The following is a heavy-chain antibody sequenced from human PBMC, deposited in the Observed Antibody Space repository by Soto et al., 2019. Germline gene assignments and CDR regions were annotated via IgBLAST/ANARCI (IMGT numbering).Heavy chain of an antibody. J-gene: IGHJ4*02. V-gene: IGHV4-39*01. Sequence: PSETLSLTCTVSGDPVSSSSYYWGWIRQHPGKGLEWIGSIYYSGSTYYSPSLETRVIISVDTSKNQFSLKLTSVTAADTAVYFCGXSSFGLATLKLPYFWGQGTLVTVSS. CDR2: IYYSGST. CDR1: GDPVSSSSYY. CDR3: GXSSFGLATLKLPYF. D-gene: IGHD1-1*01.